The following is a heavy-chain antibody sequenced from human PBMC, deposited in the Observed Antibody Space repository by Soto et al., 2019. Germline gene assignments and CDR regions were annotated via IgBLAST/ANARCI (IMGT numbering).Heavy chain of an antibody. V-gene: IGHV4-31*03. CDR2: IYYSGST. J-gene: IGHJ3*02. Sequence: QVQLQESGPGLVKPSQTLSLTCTVSGGSISSGGYYWSWIRQHPGKGLEWIGYIYYSGSTYYNPSLKSRVTIAVDTSKNQYSLKMSSVTAADTAVYYCARVAAAGTVGAFDIWGQGTMVTVSA. CDR3: ARVAAAGTVGAFDI. CDR1: GGSISSGGYY. D-gene: IGHD6-13*01.